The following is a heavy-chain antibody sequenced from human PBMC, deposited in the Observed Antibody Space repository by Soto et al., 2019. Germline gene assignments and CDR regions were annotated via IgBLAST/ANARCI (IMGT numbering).Heavy chain of an antibody. D-gene: IGHD3-9*01. CDR3: ARDLTGTPVY. CDR2: INANNGNT. Sequence: ASVKVSCKASGYTFTSYYMHWVRQAPGQGLEWMGRINANNGNTNYAQKLQGRVTMTTDTSTSTAYMELRSLRSDDTAVYYCARDLTGTPVYWGQGTLVTVSS. V-gene: IGHV1-18*04. CDR1: GYTFTSYY. J-gene: IGHJ4*02.